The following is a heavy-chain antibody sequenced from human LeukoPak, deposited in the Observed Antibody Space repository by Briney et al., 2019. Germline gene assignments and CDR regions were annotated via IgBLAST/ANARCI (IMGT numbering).Heavy chain of an antibody. J-gene: IGHJ6*02. CDR2: IYHSGST. Sequence: SETLSLTCAVSGGSISSSNWWSWVRQPPGKGLEWIGEIYHSGSTNYNPSLKSRVTISVDKSKNQFSLKLSSVTAADTAVYYCARYSRYYDSSGYYSGYYYYYGMDVWGQGTTVTVSS. CDR3: ARYSRYYDSSGYYSGYYYYYGMDV. D-gene: IGHD3-22*01. V-gene: IGHV4-4*02. CDR1: GGSISSSNW.